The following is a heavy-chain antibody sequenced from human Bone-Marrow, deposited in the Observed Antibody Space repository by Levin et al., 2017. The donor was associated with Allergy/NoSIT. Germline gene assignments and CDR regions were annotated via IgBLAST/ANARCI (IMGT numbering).Heavy chain of an antibody. CDR3: ARAGFLEWFNLGVGAFDI. D-gene: IGHD3-3*01. CDR1: GGSISSYY. V-gene: IGHV4-59*01. CDR2: IYYSGST. Sequence: PSETLSLTCTVSGGSISSYYWSWIRQPPGKGLEWIGYIYYSGSTNYNPSLKSRVTISVDTSKNQFSLKLSSVTAADTAVYYCARAGFLEWFNLGVGAFDIWGQGTMVTVSS. J-gene: IGHJ3*02.